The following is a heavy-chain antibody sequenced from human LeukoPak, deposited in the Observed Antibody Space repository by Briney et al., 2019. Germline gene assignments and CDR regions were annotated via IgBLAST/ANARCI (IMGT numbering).Heavy chain of an antibody. Sequence: SETLSLTCTVSGGSVSNSGYYWSWIRRHPGKGLEWIGNIYYNGSTYYNPSLKSRLSISVDTSKNQFSLKLSSVTAADTAVYYCASGPVYYYYYGMDVWGQGTTVTVSS. J-gene: IGHJ6*02. V-gene: IGHV4-31*03. CDR3: ASGPVYYYYYGMDV. CDR2: IYYNGST. CDR1: GGSVSNSGYY.